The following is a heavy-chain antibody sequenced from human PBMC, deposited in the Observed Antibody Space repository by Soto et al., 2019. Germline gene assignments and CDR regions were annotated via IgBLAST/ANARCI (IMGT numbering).Heavy chain of an antibody. CDR2: INSDGSST. Sequence: GGSLRLSCAASGFTFSSYWMHWVRQAPGKGLVWVSRINSDGSSTSYADSVKGRFTISRDNAKNTLYLQMNSLRAEDTAVYYCARDHPYSSSWYRDPRAFDIWGQGTMVTVSS. CDR3: ARDHPYSSSWYRDPRAFDI. CDR1: GFTFSSYW. D-gene: IGHD6-13*01. V-gene: IGHV3-74*01. J-gene: IGHJ3*02.